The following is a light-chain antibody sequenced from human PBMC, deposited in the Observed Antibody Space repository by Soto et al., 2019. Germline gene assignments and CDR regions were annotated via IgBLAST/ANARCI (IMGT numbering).Light chain of an antibody. CDR3: ISYTGSSTSYV. V-gene: IGLV2-14*01. CDR2: EVS. CDR1: SSDVGSYDH. J-gene: IGLJ1*01. Sequence: TQPASVTGYPGQSITISCSGTSSDVGSYDHVAWYQQFPGKTPKLMIYEVSNRPSGVSSRFSGSKSGNTASLTISGLQAEDEADYYCISYTGSSTSYVFGSGPKVTVL.